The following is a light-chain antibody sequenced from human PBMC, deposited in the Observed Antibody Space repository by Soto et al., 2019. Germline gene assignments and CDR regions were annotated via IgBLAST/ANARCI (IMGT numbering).Light chain of an antibody. CDR3: QTWGTGIAV. CDR2: LNSDGSH. CDR1: SGYSSYA. V-gene: IGLV4-69*01. J-gene: IGLJ7*01. Sequence: QSVLTQSPSASATLGASVKLTCTLSSGYSSYAIAWHQQQPEKGPRYLMKLNSDGSHSKGDGIPDRFSGSSSGAERYLTISSLQSEDEADYYCQTWGTGIAVFGGGTQLTVI.